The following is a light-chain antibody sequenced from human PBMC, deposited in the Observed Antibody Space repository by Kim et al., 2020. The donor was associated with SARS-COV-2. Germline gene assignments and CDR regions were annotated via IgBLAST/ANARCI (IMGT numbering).Light chain of an antibody. CDR2: DAS. J-gene: IGKJ4*01. CDR1: QSICNY. Sequence: DILMTQSPSSLSASVGDRVTITCRASQSICNYFQWYQQKPGKAPNLLIHDASTLQSGVPPRFSGSGSGTDCTITISSLQPEDFGTYYCQQTYNRPLTFGGWTKVDIK. V-gene: IGKV1-39*01. CDR3: QQTYNRPLT.